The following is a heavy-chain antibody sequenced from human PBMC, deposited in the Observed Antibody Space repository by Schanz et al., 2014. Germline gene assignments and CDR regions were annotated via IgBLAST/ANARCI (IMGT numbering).Heavy chain of an antibody. J-gene: IGHJ4*02. CDR3: AKYRGYYRVSGSYRELQY. CDR1: GFTFISYA. D-gene: IGHD3-10*01. Sequence: RLSSAASGFTFISYAMIWVRQAPVKGLVWVSRIKSDWSSTSYADSVKRRFTISRDNSKNTLYLQMNRLRPDETAVYYCAKYRGYYRVSGSYRELQYGGQGTLVIVSS. CDR2: IKSDWSST. V-gene: IGHV3-23*01.